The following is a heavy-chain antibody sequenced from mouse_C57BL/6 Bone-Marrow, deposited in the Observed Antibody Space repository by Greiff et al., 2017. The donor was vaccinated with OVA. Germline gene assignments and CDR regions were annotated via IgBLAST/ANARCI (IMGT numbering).Heavy chain of an antibody. CDR3: ASIPYYYGSSYPLYWYFDV. D-gene: IGHD1-1*01. V-gene: IGHV5-17*01. Sequence: EVMLVESGGGLVKPGGSLKLSCAASGFTFSDYGMHWVRQAPEKGLEWVAYISSGSSTIYYADTVKGRFTISRDNAKNTLFLQMTSLRSEDTAMYYCASIPYYYGSSYPLYWYFDVWGTGTTVTVSS. J-gene: IGHJ1*03. CDR1: GFTFSDYG. CDR2: ISSGSSTI.